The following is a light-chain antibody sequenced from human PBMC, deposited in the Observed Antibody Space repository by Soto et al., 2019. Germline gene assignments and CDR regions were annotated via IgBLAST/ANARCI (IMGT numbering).Light chain of an antibody. CDR3: GSYASNIYV. CDR2: GHN. CDR1: YSNIGAGYE. V-gene: IGLV1-40*01. J-gene: IGLJ1*01. Sequence: QSALTQPPSVSGAPGQRVTISCTGSYSNIGAGYEVHWYQQIPGTAPKLLISGHNNRPSGVPDRFFGSKSGTSASLTIIGLQAEDEADYYCGSYASNIYVFGTGTKLTVL.